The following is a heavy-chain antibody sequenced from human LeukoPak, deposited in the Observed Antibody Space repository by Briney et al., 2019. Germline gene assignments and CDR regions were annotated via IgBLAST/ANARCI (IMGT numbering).Heavy chain of an antibody. CDR3: ARNNRVAVAATVDY. D-gene: IGHD6-19*01. CDR2: ISAYNGNT. V-gene: IGHV1-18*01. J-gene: IGHJ4*02. Sequence: ASVKVSCKASGYTFTSYGISWVRQAPGQGLEWMGWISAYNGNTNYAQKFQGRVTMTRDTSTSTVYMELSSLRSEDTAVYYCARNNRVAVAATVDYWGQGTLVTVSS. CDR1: GYTFTSYG.